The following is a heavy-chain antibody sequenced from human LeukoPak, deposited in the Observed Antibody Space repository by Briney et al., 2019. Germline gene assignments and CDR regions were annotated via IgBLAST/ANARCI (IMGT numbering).Heavy chain of an antibody. CDR3: ARVGALGYCSSTSCPVYYYGMDV. Sequence: SETLSLTCAVYGGSFSGYHWSWIRQPPGKGLEWIGEINHSGSTNYNPSLKSRVTISVDTSKNQFSLKLSSVTAADTAVYYCARVGALGYCSSTSCPVYYYGMDVWGKGTTVTVSS. V-gene: IGHV4-34*01. D-gene: IGHD2-2*01. J-gene: IGHJ6*04. CDR1: GGSFSGYH. CDR2: INHSGST.